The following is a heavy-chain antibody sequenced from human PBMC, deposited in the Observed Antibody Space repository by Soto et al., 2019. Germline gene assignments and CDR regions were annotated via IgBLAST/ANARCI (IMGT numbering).Heavy chain of an antibody. CDR3: TTDMWFGELIFDY. CDR2: IKSKTDGGTT. Sequence: EVQLVESGGGLVKPGGSLRLSCAASGFTFSNAWMNWVRQAPGKGLEWVGRIKSKTDGGTTDYAAPVKGRFTISRDDSKNTLYLQMNSLKTEDTAVYYCTTDMWFGELIFDYWGQGTLVTVSS. V-gene: IGHV3-15*07. J-gene: IGHJ4*02. CDR1: GFTFSNAW. D-gene: IGHD3-10*01.